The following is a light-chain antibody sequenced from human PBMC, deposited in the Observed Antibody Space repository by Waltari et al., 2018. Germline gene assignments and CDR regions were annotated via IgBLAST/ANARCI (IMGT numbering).Light chain of an antibody. CDR1: SSDIGKYNL. CDR2: DVD. V-gene: IGLV2-23*02. J-gene: IGLJ3*02. Sequence: QSALTQTATVSGSPGQSITISCSGASSDIGKYNLVPWYQQHPGKAPTLIVYDVDKRPSGVSNRFSGSKSGNTAFLTISGLQTADEADYYCCSYAGSAVSVFGGGTKLTVL. CDR3: CSYAGSAVSV.